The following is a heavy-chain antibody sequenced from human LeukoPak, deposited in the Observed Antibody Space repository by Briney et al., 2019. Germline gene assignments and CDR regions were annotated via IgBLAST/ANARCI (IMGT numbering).Heavy chain of an antibody. Sequence: PGGSLRLSCAASGFTFSSYGMHWVRQAPGKGLEWVAVISYDGSNKYYADPVKGRFTISRDNSKNTLYFQMNSLRAEDTAVYYCTYGSTNFMVFDHWGQGTLVTVSS. CDR2: ISYDGSNK. CDR3: TYGSTNFMVFDH. J-gene: IGHJ4*02. D-gene: IGHD3-10*01. V-gene: IGHV3-30*03. CDR1: GFTFSSYG.